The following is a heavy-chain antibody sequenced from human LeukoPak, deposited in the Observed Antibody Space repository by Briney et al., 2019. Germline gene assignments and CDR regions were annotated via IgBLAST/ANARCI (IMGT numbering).Heavy chain of an antibody. V-gene: IGHV3-74*01. CDR1: GLTFSSHW. CDR3: ARGGGYYAIDY. CDR2: ITNDGSST. Sequence: GGSLRLSCAASGLTFSSHWMHWVRQAPGKGLVWVSRITNDGSSTTYADSVKGRFTISRDNSKNTLYLQMNNLRAEDTAVYYCARGGGYYAIDYWGQGTLVTVSS. D-gene: IGHD1-26*01. J-gene: IGHJ4*02.